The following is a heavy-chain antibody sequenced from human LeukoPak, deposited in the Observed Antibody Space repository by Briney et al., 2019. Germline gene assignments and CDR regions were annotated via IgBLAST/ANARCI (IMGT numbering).Heavy chain of an antibody. CDR2: INHSGST. CDR3: ARAGRITMVRGKGNWFDP. Sequence: SETLSLTCAVYGGSFSGYYWSWIRQPPGKGLEWIGEINHSGSTNYNPSLKSRVTISVDTSKNQFSLKLSSVTAADTAVYYCARAGRITMVRGKGNWFDPWGQGTLVTVSS. D-gene: IGHD3-10*01. J-gene: IGHJ5*02. V-gene: IGHV4-34*01. CDR1: GGSFSGYY.